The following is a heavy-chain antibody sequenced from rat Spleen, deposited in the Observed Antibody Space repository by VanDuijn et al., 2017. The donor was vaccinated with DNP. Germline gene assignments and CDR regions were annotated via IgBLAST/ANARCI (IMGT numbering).Heavy chain of an antibody. Sequence: EVKLVESGGGLVQPGRSLKLSCAASGFNINDHWMGWVRQAPGKGLEWIGQIKKDSSTINYTPSLKDKFTISRDNAQNTLYLQMNKLGSEDTATYYCAKGPNYGGYSDYFDYWGQGVMVTVSS. D-gene: IGHD1-11*01. V-gene: IGHV4-2*01. J-gene: IGHJ2*01. CDR3: AKGPNYGGYSDYFDY. CDR2: IKKDSSTI. CDR1: GFNINDHW.